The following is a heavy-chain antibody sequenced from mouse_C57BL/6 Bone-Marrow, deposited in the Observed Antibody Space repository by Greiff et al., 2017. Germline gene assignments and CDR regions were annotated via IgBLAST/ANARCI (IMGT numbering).Heavy chain of an antibody. V-gene: IGHV1-54*01. CDR2: INPGSGGT. J-gene: IGHJ2*01. CDR1: GYAFTNYL. CDR3: ARGGWDVRDYFDY. D-gene: IGHD4-1*01. Sequence: QVQLQQSGAELVRPGTSVKVSCKASGYAFTNYLIEWVKQRPGQGLEWIGVINPGSGGTNYNEKFKGKATLTADKSSSTSYMQLSSLTSEDSAVYFGARGGWDVRDYFDYWGQGTTLTVSS.